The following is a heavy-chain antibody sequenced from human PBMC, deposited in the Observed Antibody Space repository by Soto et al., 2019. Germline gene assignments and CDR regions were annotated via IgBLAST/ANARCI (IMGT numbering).Heavy chain of an antibody. V-gene: IGHV3-23*04. J-gene: IGHJ4*02. Sequence: EVQLVESGGGLIQPGGSLRLSCAASGFTVSSNYMSWVRQAPGKGLEWVSVISGSGGSTYYADSVKGRFTISRDNSKNTLYLQMNSLRAEDTAVYYCAKARKVVVVITSFDYWGQGTLVTVSS. D-gene: IGHD3-22*01. CDR1: GFTVSSNY. CDR2: ISGSGGST. CDR3: AKARKVVVVITSFDY.